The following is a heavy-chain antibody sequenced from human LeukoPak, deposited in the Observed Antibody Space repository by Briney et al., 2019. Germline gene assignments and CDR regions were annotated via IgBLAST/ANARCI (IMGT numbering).Heavy chain of an antibody. V-gene: IGHV4-39*01. CDR2: IYYSGST. CDR1: GSSISSSSYY. J-gene: IGHJ4*02. D-gene: IGHD4-17*01. CDR3: ARQGGPYGDLDY. Sequence: SETLSLTCTVSGSSISSSSYYWGWIRQPPGTGLEWIGSIYYSGSTYYNPSLKSRVTISVDTSKNQFSLRLSSVTAADTAVYYCARQGGPYGDLDYWGQGTLVTVSS.